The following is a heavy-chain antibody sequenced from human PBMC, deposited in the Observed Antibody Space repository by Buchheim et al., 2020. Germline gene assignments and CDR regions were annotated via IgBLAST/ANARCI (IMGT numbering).Heavy chain of an antibody. V-gene: IGHV3-48*03. CDR3: ARAYYGSGSYWGYYYYGMDV. D-gene: IGHD3-10*01. CDR1: GFTFSSYE. Sequence: EVQLVESGGGLVQSGGSLRLSCAASGFTFSSYEMNWVRQAPGKGLEWVSYISSSGSTIYYADSVKGRFTISRDNAKNSMYLQMNSLRAEDTAVYYCARAYYGSGSYWGYYYYGMDVWGQGTT. CDR2: ISSSGSTI. J-gene: IGHJ6*02.